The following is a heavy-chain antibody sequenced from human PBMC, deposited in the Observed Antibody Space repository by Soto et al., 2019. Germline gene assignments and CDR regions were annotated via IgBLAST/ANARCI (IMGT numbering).Heavy chain of an antibody. Sequence: SETLSLTCAVYGGSFSGYYWSWIRQPPGKGLEWIGEINHSGSTNYNPSLKSRVTISVDTSKNQFSLKLSSVTAADTAVYYCARGHDYYDSSGYTLHNWFDPWGQGALVTVSS. CDR1: GGSFSGYY. V-gene: IGHV4-34*01. CDR3: ARGHDYYDSSGYTLHNWFDP. CDR2: INHSGST. D-gene: IGHD3-22*01. J-gene: IGHJ5*02.